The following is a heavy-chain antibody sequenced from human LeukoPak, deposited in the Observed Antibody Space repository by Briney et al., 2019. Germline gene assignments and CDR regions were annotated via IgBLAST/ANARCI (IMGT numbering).Heavy chain of an antibody. J-gene: IGHJ4*02. V-gene: IGHV1-2*02. D-gene: IGHD4-17*01. CDR1: GYTFTGYY. Sequence: ASVKVSCKASGYTFTGYYMHWVRQAPGQGLEWMGWINPNSGGTNYAQKFQGRVTMTRDTSISTAYMELSRLRSDDTAVYYCARSNYGDYGLHFDYWGQGTLVTVSS. CDR3: ARSNYGDYGLHFDY. CDR2: INPNSGGT.